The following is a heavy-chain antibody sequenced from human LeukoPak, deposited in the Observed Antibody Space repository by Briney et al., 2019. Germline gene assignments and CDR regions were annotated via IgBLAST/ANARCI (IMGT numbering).Heavy chain of an antibody. V-gene: IGHV4-4*07. D-gene: IGHD2-21*01. CDR1: GGSMSGYY. J-gene: IGHJ6*03. CDR3: ARGLRDEDRHYNYYYMDV. CDR2: IYDSGST. Sequence: SETLSLTCTVSGGSMSGYYWIWIRQPAGKGLEWVGRIYDSGSTNYNPSLRSRVTMSVDTSKNQFSLKLSSVTAADTAVYYCARGLRDEDRHYNYYYMDVWGKGTTVTVSS.